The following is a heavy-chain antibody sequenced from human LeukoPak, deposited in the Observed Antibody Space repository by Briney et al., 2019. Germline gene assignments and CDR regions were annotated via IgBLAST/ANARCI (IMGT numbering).Heavy chain of an antibody. CDR3: ARRMATTTYYFDY. V-gene: IGHV5-51*01. D-gene: IGHD5-12*01. CDR2: IYPGDSDT. J-gene: IGHJ4*02. CDR1: GYSFNNYW. Sequence: PGESLQISCKGSGYSFNNYWIGWVRQLPGKGLEWMGIIYPGDSDTRYSPSFQGQVTISADKSISTAYPQWSSLKASDTAIYYCARRMATTTYYFDYWGQGTLVTVSS.